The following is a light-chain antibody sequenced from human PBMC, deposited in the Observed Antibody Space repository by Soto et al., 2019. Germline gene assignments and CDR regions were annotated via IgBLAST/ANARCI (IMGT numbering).Light chain of an antibody. Sequence: QSVLTQPPSASGTPGQRVTISCSGSSSNIGSNPVNWYQQLPGTAPRLLIYANNQRPSGVPDRFSGSKSGTSASLAISGLQSEDEADYYCATWDDSLNGRLFGGGTKVTVL. CDR3: ATWDDSLNGRL. V-gene: IGLV1-44*01. J-gene: IGLJ2*01. CDR2: ANN. CDR1: SSNIGSNP.